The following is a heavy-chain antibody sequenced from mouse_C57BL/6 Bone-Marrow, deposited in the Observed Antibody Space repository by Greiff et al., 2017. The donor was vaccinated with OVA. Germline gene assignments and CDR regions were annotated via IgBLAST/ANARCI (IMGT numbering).Heavy chain of an antibody. Sequence: EVQGVESGGGLVQPGGSLSLSCAASGFTFTDYYMSWVRQPPGKALEWLGYIRNKANGYSTEYSAYVQGRFTFTGDNGHSIHYLQMNALRAEDSATDCCARFITTAYFDYWGTGTTLTVSS. CDR2: IRNKANGYST. CDR3: ARFITTAYFDY. J-gene: IGHJ2*01. D-gene: IGHD1-2*01. V-gene: IGHV7-3*01. CDR1: GFTFTDYY.